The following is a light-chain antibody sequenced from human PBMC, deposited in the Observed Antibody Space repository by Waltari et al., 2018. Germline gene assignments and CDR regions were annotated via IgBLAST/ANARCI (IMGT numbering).Light chain of an antibody. CDR3: CSYAGIYTWV. Sequence: QSALTQPRSVSGSPGQSVTISCTGTSSDVGGYHYVSWYQQHPGKAPKLMIYDVSKRPSGVPDRFSGSKSGNTASLTISGLQAEDEADYYCCSYAGIYTWVFGGGTKLTVL. V-gene: IGLV2-11*01. CDR2: DVS. J-gene: IGLJ3*02. CDR1: SSDVGGYHY.